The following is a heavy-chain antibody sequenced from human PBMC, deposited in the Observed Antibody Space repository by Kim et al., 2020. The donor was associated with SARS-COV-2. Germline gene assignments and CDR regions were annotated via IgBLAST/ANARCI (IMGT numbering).Heavy chain of an antibody. J-gene: IGHJ6*01. CDR3: ASDPGYYDSSGYYYYYG. CDR1: GYSISSGYY. V-gene: IGHV4-38-2*02. CDR2: IYHSGST. Sequence: SETLSLTCTVSGYSISSGYYWGWIRQPPGKGLEWIGSIYHSGSTYYNPSLKSRVTISVDTSKNQFSLKLSSVTAADTAVYYCASDPGYYDSSGYYYYYG. D-gene: IGHD3-22*01.